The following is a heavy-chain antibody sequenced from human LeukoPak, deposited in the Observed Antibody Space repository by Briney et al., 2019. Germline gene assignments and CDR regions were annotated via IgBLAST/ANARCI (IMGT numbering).Heavy chain of an antibody. J-gene: IGHJ3*02. D-gene: IGHD3-22*01. Sequence: SETLSLTCTVSDGSISSSSYYWGWIRQPPGKGLEWIGNIYYTGSTYYNPSLKSRVTISVDTSKNQFSLKLNSVTAADTAVYYCARTNYYDSSGYYEGAFDIWGQGTMVTVSS. CDR1: DGSISSSSYY. CDR2: IYYTGST. V-gene: IGHV4-39*07. CDR3: ARTNYYDSSGYYEGAFDI.